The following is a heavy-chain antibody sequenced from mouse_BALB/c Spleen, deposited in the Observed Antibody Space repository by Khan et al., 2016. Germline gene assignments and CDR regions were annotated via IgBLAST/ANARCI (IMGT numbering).Heavy chain of an antibody. CDR1: GYSITSDYA. J-gene: IGHJ1*01. V-gene: IGHV3-2*02. D-gene: IGHD1-2*01. CDR3: ASSNYGQHV. CDR2: ISYSGSK. Sequence: EVQLQESGPGLVKPSQSLFLTCTVTGYSITSDYAWNWIRQFPGNKLERMGYISYSGSKSYNPSLKSRISITRDNSRNSFVLQLNSVTTEATATYSRASSNYGQHVWAAVPTVTISS.